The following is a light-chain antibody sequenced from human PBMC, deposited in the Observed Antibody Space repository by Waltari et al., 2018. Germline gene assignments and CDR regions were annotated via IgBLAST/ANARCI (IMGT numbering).Light chain of an antibody. J-gene: IGLJ3*02. V-gene: IGLV5-37*01. Sequence: QPVLIQPPSSSASPGESARLTCTLPSDINVDDFIIYWYQQKPGSPPSFILYYKSDSEKAQGSGGPSLVSGDKDASANAGILLICGLESEDESDYYCMFWPNNVWVFGGGTKLTVL. CDR2: YKSDSEK. CDR1: SDINVDDFI. CDR3: MFWPNNVWV.